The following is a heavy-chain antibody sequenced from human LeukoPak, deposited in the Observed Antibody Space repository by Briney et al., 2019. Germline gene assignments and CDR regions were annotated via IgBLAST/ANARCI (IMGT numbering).Heavy chain of an antibody. J-gene: IGHJ6*03. CDR3: ASLVDSSGYYGLPYYMDV. Sequence: PSETLSLTCTVSGGSISTSSYYWGWVRQPPGKGLEWIGNIFYSGSTYYSPSLKSRVTISLDTSRNQFSLKLNSVTAADTAVYYCASLVDSSGYYGLPYYMDVWGKGTTVTVSS. D-gene: IGHD3-22*01. V-gene: IGHV4-39*07. CDR1: GGSISTSSYY. CDR2: IFYSGST.